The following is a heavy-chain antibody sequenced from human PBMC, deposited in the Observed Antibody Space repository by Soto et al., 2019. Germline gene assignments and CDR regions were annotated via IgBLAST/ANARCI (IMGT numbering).Heavy chain of an antibody. Sequence: QITLKESGPTLVKPTQTLTLTCTFSGFSLSTSGVGVGWIRQPPGKALEWLALIYWDDDKRYSPSLKSRLTITKDTSTTQVLLTMTNMDPVDTATYYCQHSWYCSGGSGYYSNRFDPWGQGTLVTVSS. CDR1: GFSLSTSGVG. CDR3: QHSWYCSGGSGYYSNRFDP. D-gene: IGHD2-15*01. CDR2: IYWDDDK. J-gene: IGHJ5*02. V-gene: IGHV2-5*02.